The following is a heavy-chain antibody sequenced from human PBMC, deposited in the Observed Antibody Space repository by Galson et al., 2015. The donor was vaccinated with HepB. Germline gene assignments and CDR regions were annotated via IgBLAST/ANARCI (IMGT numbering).Heavy chain of an antibody. D-gene: IGHD3-22*01. J-gene: IGHJ3*01. CDR3: ARVGDSGYYYDAFDV. CDR2: ISYDGSNK. Sequence: SLRLSCAASGFTFSSHGMHWVRQAPGKGLEWVACISYDGSNKYYADSVKGRLTISRDSSKNTLYLQMNSLRAEDTAVYYCARVGDSGYYYDAFDVWGQGTMVTVSS. CDR1: GFTFSSHG. V-gene: IGHV3-30*03.